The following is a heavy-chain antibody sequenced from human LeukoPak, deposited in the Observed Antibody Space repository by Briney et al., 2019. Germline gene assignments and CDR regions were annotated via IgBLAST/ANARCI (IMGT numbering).Heavy chain of an antibody. D-gene: IGHD3-3*01. Sequence: KPGGSLRLSCAASGFTFTDYYMSWIRQAPGKGLEWVSYISSSGSTIYYADSVKGRFTISRDNSKNTLHLQMNSLRAEDTAVYYCARGIGRFLEWFLDYWGQGTLVTVSS. V-gene: IGHV3-11*04. J-gene: IGHJ4*02. CDR1: GFTFTDYY. CDR3: ARGIGRFLEWFLDY. CDR2: ISSSGSTI.